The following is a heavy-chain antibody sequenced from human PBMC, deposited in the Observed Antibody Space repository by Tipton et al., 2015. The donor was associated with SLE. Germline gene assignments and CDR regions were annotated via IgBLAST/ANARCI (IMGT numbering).Heavy chain of an antibody. D-gene: IGHD1-1*01. V-gene: IGHV3-33*01. CDR2: IWYDGTNK. CDR1: GFTFSAFG. Sequence: SLRLSCTASGFTFSAFGMHWVRQAPGKGLDWVAVIWYDGTNKYYADSVKGRFTISRDNSKNMLYLHMTSLRAEDTAVYYCGREGGPPGYWYLDLWGRGTLVTVSS. J-gene: IGHJ2*01. CDR3: GREGGPPGYWYLDL.